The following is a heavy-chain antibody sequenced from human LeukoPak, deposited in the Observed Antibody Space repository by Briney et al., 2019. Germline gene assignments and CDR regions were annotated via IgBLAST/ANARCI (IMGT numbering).Heavy chain of an antibody. Sequence: PSQTLSLTCTVSGGSISSGSYYWSWIRQPAGKGLEWIGRIYTGGSTNYNPSLKNRVTISVDTYKTHLSLKLSSVTAADTAVYYCAREDSLYLRLYSSSWYDAFDIWGQGTMVTVSS. CDR3: AREDSLYLRLYSSSWYDAFDI. V-gene: IGHV4-61*02. CDR1: GGSISSGSYY. J-gene: IGHJ3*02. CDR2: IYTGGST. D-gene: IGHD6-13*01.